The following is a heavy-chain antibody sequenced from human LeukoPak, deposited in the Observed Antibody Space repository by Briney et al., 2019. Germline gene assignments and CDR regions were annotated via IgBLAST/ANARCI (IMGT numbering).Heavy chain of an antibody. CDR2: INFDGSST. Sequence: SGGSLRLSCAASGFSFSTSWMHWVRHAPGKGLVWVSRINFDGSSTIYADSVKGRFTFSRDNMKNTLWLQMHSLRVEDTAVYYCVRGETTSWSFDSWGQEILVTVSS. D-gene: IGHD2-2*01. J-gene: IGHJ4*02. CDR3: VRGETTSWSFDS. V-gene: IGHV3-74*01. CDR1: GFSFSTSW.